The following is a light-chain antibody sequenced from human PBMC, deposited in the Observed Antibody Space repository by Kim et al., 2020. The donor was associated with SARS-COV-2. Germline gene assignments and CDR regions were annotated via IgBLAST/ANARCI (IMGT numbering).Light chain of an antibody. J-gene: IGLJ1*01. CDR2: DVS. CDR3: CSYAGSYTYV. Sequence: GWAVTISCAGTSSDVGGYNYVSWYQQHPGKAPKLMIYDVSKRPSGVPDRFSGSKSGNTASLTISGLQAEDEADYYCCSYAGSYTYVFGTGTKVTVL. V-gene: IGLV2-11*01. CDR1: SSDVGGYNY.